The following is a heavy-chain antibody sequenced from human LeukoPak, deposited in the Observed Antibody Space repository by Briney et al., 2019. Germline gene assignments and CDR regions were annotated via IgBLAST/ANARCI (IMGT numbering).Heavy chain of an antibody. D-gene: IGHD2-15*01. V-gene: IGHV3-7*01. Sequence: GGSLTLSCAASTFTFSTYWMSWVRQAPGKGLEWVANIKQDGSENYYVNSVKGRFTISRDNAKNSLYLQMDSLRGEDTAVFYCASGYCSGGTCYSAIFQHWGQGILVTVSS. CDR2: IKQDGSEN. J-gene: IGHJ1*01. CDR1: TFTFSTYW. CDR3: ASGYCSGGTCYSAIFQH.